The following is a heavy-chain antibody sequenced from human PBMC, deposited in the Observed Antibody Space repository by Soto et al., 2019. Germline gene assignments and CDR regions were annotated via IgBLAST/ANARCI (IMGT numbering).Heavy chain of an antibody. CDR1: GGSISSYY. D-gene: IGHD6-13*01. CDR2: IYYSGST. Sequence: SETLSLTCTVSGGSISSYYWSWIRQPPGKGLGWIGYIYYSGSTNYNPSLKSRVTISVDTSKNQFSLKLSSVTAADTAMYYCARTFGRDYSSYYGMDVWGQGTTVTVSS. J-gene: IGHJ6*02. CDR3: ARTFGRDYSSYYGMDV. V-gene: IGHV4-59*01.